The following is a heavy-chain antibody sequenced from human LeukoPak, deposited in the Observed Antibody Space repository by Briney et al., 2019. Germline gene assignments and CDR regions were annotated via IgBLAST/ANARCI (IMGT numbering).Heavy chain of an antibody. Sequence: GGSLRLSCAASGFTFSSYGMHWVRQAPGKGLEWVAVISYDGSNKYYADSVKGRLTISRDNSKNTLYLQMNSLRAEDTAVYYCAKDFSQDCGVDWFDPWGQGTLVTVSS. J-gene: IGHJ5*02. CDR3: AKDFSQDCGVDWFDP. CDR2: ISYDGSNK. CDR1: GFTFSSYG. D-gene: IGHD4-17*01. V-gene: IGHV3-30*18.